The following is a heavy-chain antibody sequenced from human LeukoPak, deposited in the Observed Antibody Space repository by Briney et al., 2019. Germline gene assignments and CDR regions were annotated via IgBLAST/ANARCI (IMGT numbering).Heavy chain of an antibody. V-gene: IGHV4-31*03. CDR3: ARLTSDDYYDSSGYQKFDY. CDR1: GGSISSGGYY. CDR2: IYYSGST. D-gene: IGHD3-22*01. Sequence: PSETLSLTCTVSGGSISSGGYYWSWIRQHPGKGLEWIGYIYYSGSTYYNPSLKSRVTISVDTSKNQFSLKLSSVTAADTAVYYCARLTSDDYYDSSGYQKFDYWGQGTLVTVSS. J-gene: IGHJ4*02.